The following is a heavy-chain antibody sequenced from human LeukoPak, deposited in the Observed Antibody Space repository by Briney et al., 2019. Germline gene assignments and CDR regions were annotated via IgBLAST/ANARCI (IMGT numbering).Heavy chain of an antibody. V-gene: IGHV3-21*01. CDR1: GFTFSAYT. CDR2: ISPTGTYT. J-gene: IGHJ6*02. D-gene: IGHD3-16*01. Sequence: GESLRPSCAGSGFTFSAYTMNWVRQAPGKGLEWISSISPTGTYTYHADSVKGRFAISRDNARNSLYLQMGSLRAEDTAVYYCATYTHWVAGDVWGQGTTVTVSS. CDR3: ATYTHWVAGDV.